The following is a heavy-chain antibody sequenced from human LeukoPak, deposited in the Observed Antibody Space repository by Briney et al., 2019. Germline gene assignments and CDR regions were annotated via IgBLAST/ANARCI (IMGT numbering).Heavy chain of an antibody. CDR1: GGSISNYY. CDR3: ARQAGSYAFYYYDY. V-gene: IGHV4-59*08. D-gene: IGHD2-2*01. J-gene: IGHJ4*02. Sequence: SETLSLTCIVSGGSISNYYWTWIRQPPGKGLEWIGYIYYSGSTNYNPSLKSRVTISVDMSKNQFSLKLTSVTAADTAVYYCARQAGSYAFYYYDYRGQGTLVTVSS. CDR2: IYYSGST.